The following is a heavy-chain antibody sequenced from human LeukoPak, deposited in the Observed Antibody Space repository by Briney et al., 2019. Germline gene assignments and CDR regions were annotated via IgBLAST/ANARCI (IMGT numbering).Heavy chain of an antibody. D-gene: IGHD2-15*01. J-gene: IGHJ4*02. CDR1: GYSFINYW. CDR3: TTGRFCGGGSCSSSFDF. CDR2: IYPGNSDI. Sequence: GESLKISCKGSGYSFINYWIGWVRQMPDKGLEWMGIIYPGNSDIRYSPSFQGQVTISVDKSINTAYLQWTSLKASDTAIYYCTTGRFCGGGSCSSSFDFWGQGTLLTVPS. V-gene: IGHV5-51*01.